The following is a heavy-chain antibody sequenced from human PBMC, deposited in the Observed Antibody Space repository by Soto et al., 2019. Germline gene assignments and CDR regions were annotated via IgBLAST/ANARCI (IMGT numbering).Heavy chain of an antibody. V-gene: IGHV3-23*01. Sequence: GGSLRLSCAACGLTFSSNAMSWVRQAPGKGLEWVSGISDSGGSTYYADSVKGRFTISRDNSKNTLYLQMNSLRAEDTAVYYCAKDESRVVVPDNWFDSWGQGTLVTVSS. CDR2: ISDSGGST. CDR1: GLTFSSNA. D-gene: IGHD3-22*01. CDR3: AKDESRVVVPDNWFDS. J-gene: IGHJ5*01.